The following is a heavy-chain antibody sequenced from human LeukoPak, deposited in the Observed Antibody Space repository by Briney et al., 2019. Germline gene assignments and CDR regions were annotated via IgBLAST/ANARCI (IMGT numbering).Heavy chain of an antibody. Sequence: SETLSLTCAVYGVSFSGYYWSWIRQPAGKGLEWIGHIYTSGSTNYNPSLKSRVIMSVDTSKNQLSLKLTSVTAADTAVYYCARGGRGYSYGYMFDYWGQGTLVTVSS. D-gene: IGHD5-18*01. J-gene: IGHJ4*02. CDR1: GVSFSGYY. V-gene: IGHV4-59*10. CDR3: ARGGRGYSYGYMFDY. CDR2: IYTSGST.